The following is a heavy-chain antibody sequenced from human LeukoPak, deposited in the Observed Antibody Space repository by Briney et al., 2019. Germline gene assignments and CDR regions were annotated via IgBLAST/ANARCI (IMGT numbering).Heavy chain of an antibody. CDR1: GFTFSRSW. D-gene: IGHD6-13*01. CDR3: ATGASGSWDF. CDR2: ISPDGSTK. V-gene: IGHV3-7*03. J-gene: IGHJ4*02. Sequence: PGGSLRLSCAASGFTFSRSWMSWVRQPPGKGLEWVANISPDGSTKYHMDSVKGRFTISRDNAKDSLYLEVSRLRDDDTAMYYCATGASGSWDFGGQGTLVTVS.